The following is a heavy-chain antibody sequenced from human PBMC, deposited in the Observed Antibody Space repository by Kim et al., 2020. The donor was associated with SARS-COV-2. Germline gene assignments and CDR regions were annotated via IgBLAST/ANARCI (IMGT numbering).Heavy chain of an antibody. V-gene: IGHV4-34*01. CDR3: ARAPPGRRFDP. J-gene: IGHJ5*02. Sequence: TNHNPSCKSRVTLSVDPSKNHFSLKLSSVTAADTAVYYCARAPPGRRFDPWGQGTLVTVSS. CDR2: T.